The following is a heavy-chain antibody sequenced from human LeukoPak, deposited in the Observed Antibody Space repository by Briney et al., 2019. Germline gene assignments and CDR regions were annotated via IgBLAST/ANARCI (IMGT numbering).Heavy chain of an antibody. CDR3: ATGLQDYYGSGSYYNVGKV. CDR2: VDPEDGET. D-gene: IGHD3-10*01. J-gene: IGHJ4*02. CDR1: GYTFTDYY. V-gene: IGHV1-69-2*01. Sequence: ASVKVSCKVSGYTFTDYYMHWVQQAPGKGLEWMGLVDPEDGETIYAEKFQGRVTITADTSTDTAYMELSSLRSEDTAVYYCATGLQDYYGSGSYYNVGKVWGQGTLVIVSS.